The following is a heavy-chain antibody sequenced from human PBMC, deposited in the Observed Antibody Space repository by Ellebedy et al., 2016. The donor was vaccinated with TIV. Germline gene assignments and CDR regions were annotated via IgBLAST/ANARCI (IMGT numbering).Heavy chain of an antibody. Sequence: ASVKVSCXASGYTFTSYGISWVRQAPGQGLEWMGWISAYNGNTNYAQKLQGRVTMTTDTSTSTAYMELRSLRSEDTAVYYCARVLTRRVEHSYDYWGQGTLVTVSS. CDR3: ARVLTRRVEHSYDY. J-gene: IGHJ4*02. CDR2: ISAYNGNT. D-gene: IGHD3-3*01. CDR1: GYTFTSYG. V-gene: IGHV1-18*01.